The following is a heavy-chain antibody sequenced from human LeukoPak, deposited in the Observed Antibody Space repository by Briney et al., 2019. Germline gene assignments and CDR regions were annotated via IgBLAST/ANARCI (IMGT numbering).Heavy chain of an antibody. D-gene: IGHD4-11*01. Sequence: GGSLRLSCAASGFTFSSYGMHWVRQAPGKGLEWVTVISYDGHTNYVDSVKGRFTISRDNSKNTLYLQMNGLRDEDTAVYYCAKEGGSNPPFDFWGRGTLVTVSS. CDR1: GFTFSSYG. CDR3: AKEGGSNPPFDF. J-gene: IGHJ4*02. V-gene: IGHV3-30*18. CDR2: ISYDGHT.